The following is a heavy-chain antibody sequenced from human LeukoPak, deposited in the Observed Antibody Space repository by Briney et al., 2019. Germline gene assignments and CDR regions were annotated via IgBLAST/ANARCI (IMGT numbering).Heavy chain of an antibody. CDR1: GFTFSTFA. CDR2: IFQGGGEI. J-gene: IGHJ4*02. V-gene: IGHV3-23*01. CDR3: ARRAGAYSHPYDY. D-gene: IGHD4/OR15-4a*01. Sequence: PGGSLRLSCAASGFTFSTFAMIWVRQPPGKGLEWVSSIFQGGGEIHYADSVKGRFTISRDNSKNTLYLQMNSLRAEDTAVYYCARRAGAYSHPYDYWGQGTLVTVSS.